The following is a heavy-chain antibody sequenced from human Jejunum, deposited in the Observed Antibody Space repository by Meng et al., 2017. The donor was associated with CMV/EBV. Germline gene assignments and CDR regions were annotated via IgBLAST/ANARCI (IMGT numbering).Heavy chain of an antibody. CDR2: IRYDGSNK. J-gene: IGHJ6*02. Sequence: TFSQYWMHWVRQAPGKGLEWVAFIRYDGSNKYYADSVKGRFTISRDNSKNTLYLQMSSLRVEDTAVYYCAKSIAVAGNYYYGMDVWGQGTTVTVSS. D-gene: IGHD6-19*01. CDR1: TFSQYW. V-gene: IGHV3-30*02. CDR3: AKSIAVAGNYYYGMDV.